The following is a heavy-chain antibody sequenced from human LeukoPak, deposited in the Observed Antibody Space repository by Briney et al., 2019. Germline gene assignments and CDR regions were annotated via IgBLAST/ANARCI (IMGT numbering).Heavy chain of an antibody. V-gene: IGHV1-46*01. D-gene: IGHD3-10*01. CDR3: ARATRGSRTYYYGSGRAYNWFDP. J-gene: IGHJ5*02. Sequence: ASVTVSCKASGYTFTSYYMHWVRHAPGQGLEWMGIINPSGGSTSYAQKFQGRVTMTRDTSTSTVYMELSSLRSEDTAVYYCARATRGSRTYYYGSGRAYNWFDPWGQGTLVTVSS. CDR1: GYTFTSYY. CDR2: INPSGGST.